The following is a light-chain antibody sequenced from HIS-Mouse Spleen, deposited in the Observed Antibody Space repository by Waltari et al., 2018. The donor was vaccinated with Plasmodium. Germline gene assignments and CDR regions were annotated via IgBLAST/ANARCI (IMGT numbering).Light chain of an antibody. CDR3: SSYAGSNNLV. J-gene: IGLJ2*01. CDR2: DVS. Sequence: QSALTQPPSASGSPRQSVTISCTGTSSDVGGYNYVSWYQIDPGKAPKLMIYDVSKRPSGVPGRFSGSKSGNTASLTVSGLQAEDEADYYCSSYAGSNNLVFGGGTKLTVL. V-gene: IGLV2-8*01. CDR1: SSDVGGYNY.